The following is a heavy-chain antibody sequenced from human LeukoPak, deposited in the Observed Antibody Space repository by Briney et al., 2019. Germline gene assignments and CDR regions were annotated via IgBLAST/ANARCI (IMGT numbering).Heavy chain of an antibody. CDR3: ARNSGSYRIDY. CDR2: IWYDGSNK. Sequence: PGRSLRLSCAASGFTFSGHGMHWVRQAPGKGLEWVAVIWYDGSNKYYADSVKGRFTISRDNSKNTLYLQMNSLRAEDTAVYYCARNSGSYRIDYWGQGTLVTVSS. J-gene: IGHJ4*02. D-gene: IGHD1-26*01. V-gene: IGHV3-33*01. CDR1: GFTFSGHG.